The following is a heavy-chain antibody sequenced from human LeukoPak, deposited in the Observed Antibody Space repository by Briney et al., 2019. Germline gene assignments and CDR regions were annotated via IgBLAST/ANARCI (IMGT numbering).Heavy chain of an antibody. J-gene: IGHJ4*02. Sequence: ETLSLTCAVYGGSFSGYYWSWVRQAPGKGLEWVSAISGSGGSTSYADSVKGRFTISRDNSKNTLYLQMNSLRAEDTAVYYCAKDLGYDYVWGEGNLYDYWGQGTLVTVSS. V-gene: IGHV3-23*01. CDR1: GGSFSGYY. D-gene: IGHD3-16*01. CDR2: ISGSGGST. CDR3: AKDLGYDYVWGEGNLYDY.